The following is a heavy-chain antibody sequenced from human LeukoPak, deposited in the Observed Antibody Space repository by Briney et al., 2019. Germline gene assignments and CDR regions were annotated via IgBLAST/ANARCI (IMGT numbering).Heavy chain of an antibody. CDR3: ASGYSYGGDY. D-gene: IGHD5-12*01. Sequence: GGSLRLSCVASRFTLSSYEMHWLRQAPGKRLEWVSCISSSGGAIYYADSVRGRFTISRDNAKNSLYLQMNSLRAEDTAAYYCASGYSYGGDYWGQGTLVTVSS. J-gene: IGHJ4*02. CDR1: RFTLSSYE. V-gene: IGHV3-48*03. CDR2: ISSSGGAI.